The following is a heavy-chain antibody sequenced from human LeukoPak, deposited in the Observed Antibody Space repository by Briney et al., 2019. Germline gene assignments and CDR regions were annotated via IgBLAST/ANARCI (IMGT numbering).Heavy chain of an antibody. Sequence: PGGSLRLSCTASGFTFGDYPMSWFRQAPGKGLEWVGFIRSKVYGGTTEYAASVKGRFTISRDDSKSIAYLQMNSLKTEDTAVYYCTRAPLYSNSSLSWFDPWGQGTLVTVSS. CDR3: TRAPLYSNSSLSWFDP. J-gene: IGHJ5*02. V-gene: IGHV3-49*03. D-gene: IGHD4-11*01. CDR2: IRSKVYGGTT. CDR1: GFTFGDYP.